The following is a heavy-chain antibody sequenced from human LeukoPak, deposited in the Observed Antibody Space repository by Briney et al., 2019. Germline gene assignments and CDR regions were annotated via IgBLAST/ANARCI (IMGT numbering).Heavy chain of an antibody. J-gene: IGHJ4*02. CDR2: IKYDGSER. CDR1: GFKLYEYL. Sequence: PGGALRVSCAASGFKLYEYLMSRGGPAPRGGLGGVANIKYDGSERYYVHSVKGRFTISRDTATNSVYLYMNSLRADDTAVYYCARGIAAAGLFFDYWGQGTLVTVPS. V-gene: IGHV3-7*04. D-gene: IGHD6-13*01. CDR3: ARGIAAAGLFFDY.